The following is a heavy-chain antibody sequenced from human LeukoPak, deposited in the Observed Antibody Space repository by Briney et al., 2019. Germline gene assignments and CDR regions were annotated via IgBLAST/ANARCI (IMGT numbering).Heavy chain of an antibody. CDR1: GYTFTSYA. J-gene: IGHJ2*01. CDR2: INAGNGNT. CDR3: AREDLGPLGNWYFDL. Sequence: GASVKVSCKASGYTFTSYAMHWVRQAPGQRLEWMGWINAGNGNTKYSQKFQGRITITRDTSASTAYMELSSLRSEDTAVYYCAREDLGPLGNWYFDLWGRGTLVTVSS. V-gene: IGHV1-3*01. D-gene: IGHD7-27*01.